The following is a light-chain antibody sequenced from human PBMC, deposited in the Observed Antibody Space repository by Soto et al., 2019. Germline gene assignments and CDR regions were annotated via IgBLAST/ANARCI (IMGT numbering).Light chain of an antibody. CDR2: DTH. V-gene: IGLV7-46*01. CDR1: TGAVTSGHF. CDR3: LLSYSDVWV. J-gene: IGLJ3*02. Sequence: QAVVTQEPSLIVSPGGTVTLTCGFSTGAVTSGHFPFWFQQKPGQAPRTLISDTHNKHSWTPARFSGSLLGGKAALTLSGAQPEDEAEYYCLLSYSDVWVFGGGTKLTVL.